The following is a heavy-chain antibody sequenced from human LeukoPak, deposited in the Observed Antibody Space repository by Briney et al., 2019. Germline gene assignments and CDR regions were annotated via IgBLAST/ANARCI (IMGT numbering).Heavy chain of an antibody. D-gene: IGHD6-19*01. CDR1: GGSFSGYY. V-gene: IGHV4-34*01. CDR2: INHSGST. Sequence: LSDTLSLTCAVYGGSFSGYYWSWIRQPPGKGLEWIGEINHSGSTNYSPSLKSRVTISVDTSKNQFSLKLSSVTAADTAVYYCARPYSSGWYGRKGFDYWGQGTLVTVSS. J-gene: IGHJ4*02. CDR3: ARPYSSGWYGRKGFDY.